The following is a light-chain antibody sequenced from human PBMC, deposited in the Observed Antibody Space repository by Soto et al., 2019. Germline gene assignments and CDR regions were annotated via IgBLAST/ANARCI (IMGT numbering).Light chain of an antibody. CDR3: QQLNSYE. CDR2: AAT. Sequence: PLTQSPSSLSASIGDRVIITSRATQAISRYLAWYQQKPGAAPKLLIYAATTLQSGVPSRFSGAASGTEFTLTISSLQSDDFATYYCQQLNSYEFGQGTKVEIK. V-gene: IGKV1-9*01. J-gene: IGKJ1*01. CDR1: QAISRY.